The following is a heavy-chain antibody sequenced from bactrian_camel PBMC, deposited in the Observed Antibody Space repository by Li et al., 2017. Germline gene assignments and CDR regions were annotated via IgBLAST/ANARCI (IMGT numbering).Heavy chain of an antibody. CDR1: GAIRRRVC. D-gene: IGHD7*01. V-gene: IGHV3S54*01. J-gene: IGHJ6*01. Sequence: HVQLVESGGGSVEAGGSLRLSCVASGAIRRRVCMAWFRQAPGKEREVVAAIYTGDYTTYYADSVKGRFTISRTMANNSLNLQMDSLKPEDSAMHFCAARPGVDIVPGTCGRGLYRANDFANWGQGTQVTVS. CDR3: AARPGVDIVPGTCGRGLYRANDFAN. CDR2: IYTGDYTT.